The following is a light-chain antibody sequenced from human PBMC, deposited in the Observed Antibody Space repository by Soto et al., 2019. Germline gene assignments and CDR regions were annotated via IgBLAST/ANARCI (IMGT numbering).Light chain of an antibody. Sequence: HSVLNQPPSASRSPGQSVTISCTGTSSDVGAYNYVSWYQQLPGKAPKLIIYEVSKRPSGVPDRFSGSKSGNTASLTVSGLQAEDEADYYCTSYAGTYSFFYVFGTGTKVTVL. CDR2: EVS. CDR1: SSDVGAYNY. V-gene: IGLV2-8*01. J-gene: IGLJ1*01. CDR3: TSYAGTYSFFYV.